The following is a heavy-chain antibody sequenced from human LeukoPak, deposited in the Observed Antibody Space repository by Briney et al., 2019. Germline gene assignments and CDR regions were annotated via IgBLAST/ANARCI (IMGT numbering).Heavy chain of an antibody. CDR3: AKDSEDKWFGEFRTDY. D-gene: IGHD3-10*01. CDR2: ISGSGGST. CDR1: GFTFSSYA. J-gene: IGHJ4*02. Sequence: GGPLRLSCAASGFTFSSYAMSWVRQAPGKGLEWVSAISGSGGSTYYAGSVKGRFTISRDNSKNTLYLQMNSLRAEDTAVYYCAKDSEDKWFGEFRTDYWGQGTLVTVSS. V-gene: IGHV3-23*01.